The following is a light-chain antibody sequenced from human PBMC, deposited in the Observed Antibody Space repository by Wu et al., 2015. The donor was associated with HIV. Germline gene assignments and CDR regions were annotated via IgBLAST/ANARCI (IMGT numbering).Light chain of an antibody. CDR1: QSLSTRY. Sequence: EIVLTQSPGTLSLSPGERATLSCRASQSLSTRYLGWYQQKPGQAPRLLIYYVSSRATGIPDRFSGSGSGTNFTLTISRLEPEDFAVYYCQQFDSSPLTFGGGTKVEIK. J-gene: IGKJ4*01. V-gene: IGKV3-20*01. CDR3: QQFDSSPLT. CDR2: YVS.